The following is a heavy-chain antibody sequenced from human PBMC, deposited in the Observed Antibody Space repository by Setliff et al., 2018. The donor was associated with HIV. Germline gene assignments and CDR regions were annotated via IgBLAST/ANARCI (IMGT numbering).Heavy chain of an antibody. CDR2: IYTSGST. CDR3: ARTFGDLKHYNYYYTIDV. J-gene: IGHJ6*02. D-gene: IGHD3-10*01. CDR1: GGSISNYY. Sequence: SETLSPTCTVSGGSISNYYWSWIRQPPGKGLEWIGYIYTSGSTSYNPSLKSRVTISVDTSRNQFSLKLSSVTAADTAVYYCARTFGDLKHYNYYYTIDVWGQGTKVTVSS. V-gene: IGHV4-4*09.